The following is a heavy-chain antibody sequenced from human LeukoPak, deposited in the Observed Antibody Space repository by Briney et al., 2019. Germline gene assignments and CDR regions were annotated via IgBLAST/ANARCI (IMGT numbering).Heavy chain of an antibody. CDR1: GFTFSSYW. V-gene: IGHV3-74*01. CDR2: INSDGSST. Sequence: GGSLRLSCAATGFTFSSYWMHWVRQAPGKGLVWVSRINSDGSSTSYADSVKGRFTISRDNAKNTLYLQMNSLRAEDTAVYYCAKDVYYYDSSTSFDYWGQGTLVTVSS. CDR3: AKDVYYYDSSTSFDY. J-gene: IGHJ4*02. D-gene: IGHD3-22*01.